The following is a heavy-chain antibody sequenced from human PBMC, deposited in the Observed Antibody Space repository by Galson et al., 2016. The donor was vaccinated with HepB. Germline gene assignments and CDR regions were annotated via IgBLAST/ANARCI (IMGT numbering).Heavy chain of an antibody. J-gene: IGHJ6*03. V-gene: IGHV3-74*01. D-gene: IGHD1-7*01. CDR2: INRDGSTT. Sequence: SLRLSCAGSGFTFSSYAMSWVRQAPGKGLEWVSRINRDGSTTSYADSVKGRFTITRDNAKNTLYLQIDSLRAEDTAVYYCARGCPETTYYYYMDVWGKGTTVAVSS. CDR3: ARGCPETTYYYYMDV. CDR1: GFTFSSYA.